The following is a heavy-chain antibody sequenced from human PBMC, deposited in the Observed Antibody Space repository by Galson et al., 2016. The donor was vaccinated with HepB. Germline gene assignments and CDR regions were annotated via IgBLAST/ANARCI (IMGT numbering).Heavy chain of an antibody. V-gene: IGHV3-30*03. CDR1: GITFNKYG. CDR2: ISKDGNNK. D-gene: IGHD6-19*01. CDR3: ARGISGSPYYYYGMDV. J-gene: IGHJ6*02. Sequence: SLRLSCAASGITFNKYGMHWVRQAPGKGLEWVALISKDGNNKYYADSVKGRLTISRDNFKNTLYLQMSSLRVEDTAVYYCARGISGSPYYYYGMDVWGQGTTVTVSS.